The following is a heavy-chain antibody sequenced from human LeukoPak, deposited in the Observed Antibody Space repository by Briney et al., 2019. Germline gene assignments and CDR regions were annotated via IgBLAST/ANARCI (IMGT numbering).Heavy chain of an antibody. V-gene: IGHV3-48*03. J-gene: IGHJ5*02. CDR1: GFTFSSYE. D-gene: IGHD2-15*01. Sequence: GCLRLSSAPSGFTFSSYEMNSVRQAPGKGLEWVSYISGSGTTINYADSVKGRFTISRDNATNSLYLQMNSLRVEDTAVYYCARVRYCSDTTCYGGWFDPWGQGTLVTVSS. CDR3: ARVRYCSDTTCYGGWFDP. CDR2: ISGSGTTI.